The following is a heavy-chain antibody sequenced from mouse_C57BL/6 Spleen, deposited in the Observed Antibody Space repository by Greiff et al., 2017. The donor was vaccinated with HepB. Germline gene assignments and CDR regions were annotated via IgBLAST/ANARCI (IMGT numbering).Heavy chain of an antibody. CDR1: GFTFSDYG. V-gene: IGHV5-17*01. Sequence: EVMLVESGGGLVKPGGSLKLSCAASGFTFSDYGMHWVRQAPEKGLEWVAYISSGSSTIYYADTVKGRFTISRDNAKNTLFLQMTSLRSEDTAMYYCARGGTTGGAKDYFDYWRQGTTLTVSS. CDR2: ISSGSSTI. D-gene: IGHD1-1*01. J-gene: IGHJ2*01. CDR3: ARGGTTGGAKDYFDY.